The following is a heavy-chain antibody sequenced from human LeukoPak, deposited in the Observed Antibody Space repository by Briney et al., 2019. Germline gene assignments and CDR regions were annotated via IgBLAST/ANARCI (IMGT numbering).Heavy chain of an antibody. D-gene: IGHD5-12*01. CDR2: IYTSGSP. CDR1: GGSISSYY. J-gene: IGHJ6*03. CDR3: ARGGSGYDYYYYYMDV. V-gene: IGHV4-4*07. Sequence: PSETLSLTCTVSGGSISSYYWSWIRQPAGKGLEWIGRIYTSGSPNYNPSLKSRVTMSVDTSKNQFSLKLSSVTAADTAVYYCARGGSGYDYYYYYMDVWGKGTTVTVSS.